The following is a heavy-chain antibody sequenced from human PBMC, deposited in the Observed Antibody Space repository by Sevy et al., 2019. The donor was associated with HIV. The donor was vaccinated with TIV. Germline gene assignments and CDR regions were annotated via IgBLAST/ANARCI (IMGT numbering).Heavy chain of an antibody. J-gene: IGHJ6*02. Sequence: GGSLRLSCAASGFIFSTYGIHWVRQAPGKGLEWVAVISYDGSEKYYADSVRGRFTISRDNSKNTLYLQMNRLRVEDTAIYYCAKMQGGSDNDYGMDVWGQGTTVTVSS. CDR1: GFIFSTYG. D-gene: IGHD1-26*01. CDR2: ISYDGSEK. V-gene: IGHV3-30*18. CDR3: AKMQGGSDNDYGMDV.